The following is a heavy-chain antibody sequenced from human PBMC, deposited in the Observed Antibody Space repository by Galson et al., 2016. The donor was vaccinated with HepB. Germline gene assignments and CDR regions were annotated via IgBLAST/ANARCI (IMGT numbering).Heavy chain of an antibody. CDR3: ARGAREFEY. CDR1: GFSFKDFA. V-gene: IGHV3-30-3*01. D-gene: IGHD3-10*01. Sequence: SLRLSCAVSGFSFKDFALHWVRQAPGKGLEWVAFIPDDGSNESYADSVKGRFTISRDNAKNTVFLQLNSLRTEDTAVYYCARGAREFEYWGQGTTITVSS. CDR2: IPDDGSNE. J-gene: IGHJ6*02.